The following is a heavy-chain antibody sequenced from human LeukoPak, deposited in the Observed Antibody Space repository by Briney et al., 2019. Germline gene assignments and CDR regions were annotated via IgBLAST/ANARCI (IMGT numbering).Heavy chain of an antibody. J-gene: IGHJ3*01. Sequence: PGGSLRLSCAASGFTFSMYWMSWVRQAPGKGLEWVANIKQDGSEKSYVGSVKGRFTISRDNAKNSLYLQINSLRAEDTAVYYCARDPSYDILTGYKYAFDVWGQGTMVTVSS. CDR1: GFTFSMYW. CDR3: ARDPSYDILTGYKYAFDV. V-gene: IGHV3-7*01. D-gene: IGHD3-9*01. CDR2: IKQDGSEK.